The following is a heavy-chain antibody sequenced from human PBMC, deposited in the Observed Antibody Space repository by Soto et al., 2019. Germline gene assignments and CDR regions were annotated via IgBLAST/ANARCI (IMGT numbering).Heavy chain of an antibody. D-gene: IGHD1-20*01. V-gene: IGHV4-59*01. CDR3: ASSQYNWNPKERKLNYYYYGMDV. CDR2: IYYSGST. CDR1: GGSISSYY. Sequence: QVQLQESGPGLVKPSETLSLTCTVSGGSISSYYWSWIRQPPGKGLEWIGYIYYSGSTNYNPSLKSRVTISVDTSKNQFSLKLSSVTAADTAVYYCASSQYNWNPKERKLNYYYYGMDVWGQGTTVTVSS. J-gene: IGHJ6*02.